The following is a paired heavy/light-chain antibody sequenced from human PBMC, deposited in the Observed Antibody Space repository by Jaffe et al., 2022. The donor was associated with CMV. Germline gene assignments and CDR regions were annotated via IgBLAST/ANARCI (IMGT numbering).Heavy chain of an antibody. CDR1: GFTFDDYA. CDR2: ITWNSGTI. D-gene: IGHD3-9*01. J-gene: IGHJ4*02. Sequence: EVQLVESGGGLVQPGRSLRLSCAASGFTFDDYAMHWVRQVPGKGLEWVAGITWNSGTIGYADSVKGRFTISRDNAKNSLYLQVNSLREEDTALYYCAKSKTSRFFDWSIDYWGRGILVTVSS. CDR3: AKSKTSRFFDWSIDY. V-gene: IGHV3-9*01.
Light chain of an antibody. Sequence: SSELTQDPAVSVALGQTVRITCQGDSLRSYFASWYQQKPGQAPVVVIYGGNNRPSGIPHRFSGSGSGNTTSLTITGAQAEDEADYYCNSRDIYSNRLVFAGGTKLTVL. CDR1: SLRSYF. CDR3: NSRDIYSNRLV. CDR2: GGN. V-gene: IGLV3-19*01. J-gene: IGLJ3*02.